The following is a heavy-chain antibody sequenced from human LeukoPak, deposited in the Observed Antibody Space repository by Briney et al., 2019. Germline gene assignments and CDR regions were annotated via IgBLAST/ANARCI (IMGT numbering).Heavy chain of an antibody. CDR2: IYNSESI. J-gene: IGHJ4*02. Sequence: SETLSLTCTVSGYSISSGYFWGWTRPPPGKGLEWIGYIYNSESINYNPSLKSRVTISIETSKNQFSLKLSSVTAADTAVYYCARIRALYCSSTICPAGGYFDYWGQGTLVTVSS. D-gene: IGHD2-2*01. CDR1: GYSISSGYF. V-gene: IGHV4-61*01. CDR3: ARIRALYCSSTICPAGGYFDY.